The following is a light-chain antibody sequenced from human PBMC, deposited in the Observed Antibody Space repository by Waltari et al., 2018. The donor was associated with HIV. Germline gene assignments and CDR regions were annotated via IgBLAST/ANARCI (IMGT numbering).Light chain of an antibody. V-gene: IGLV1-40*01. Sequence: QSVLTTPPSVSGAPGLRVTISCTGSSPNIGASYDIHCYQQLPGTAPKLPIQCCGNRPSGVPDRFSGSKAGTSASVAITGLQAEDEADYYCQSYDSSLTGSVFGGGTKLTVL. CDR3: QSYDSSLTGSV. J-gene: IGLJ2*01. CDR1: SPNIGASYD. CDR2: CCG.